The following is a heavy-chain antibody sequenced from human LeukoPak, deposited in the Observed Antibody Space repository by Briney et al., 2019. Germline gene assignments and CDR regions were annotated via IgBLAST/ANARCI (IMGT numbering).Heavy chain of an antibody. CDR1: GFTFSSYV. Sequence: PGGSLRLSCAASGFTFSSYVMHWVRQAPGKGLEWVAVIWYDGFNKYYADSVKGRFTISRDNSKNTLYLQMNSLRAEDTAVYYCAKERRITMIVVVRDAFDIWGQGTMVTVSS. D-gene: IGHD3-22*01. J-gene: IGHJ3*02. CDR3: AKERRITMIVVVRDAFDI. CDR2: IWYDGFNK. V-gene: IGHV3-33*06.